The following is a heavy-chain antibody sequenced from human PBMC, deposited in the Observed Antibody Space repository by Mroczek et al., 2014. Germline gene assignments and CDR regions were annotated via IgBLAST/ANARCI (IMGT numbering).Heavy chain of an antibody. CDR2: IYTSGST. D-gene: IGHD3-22*01. CDR1: GGSISSGSYY. CDR3: ARDPVGYYDSSGYYYDYYFDY. J-gene: IGHJ4*02. Sequence: QVQLVQSGPGLVKPSQTLSLTCTVSGGSISSGSYYWSWIRQPAGKGLEWIGRIYTSGSTNYNPSLKSRVTISVDTSKNQFSLKLSSVTAADTAVYYCARDPVGYYDSSGYYYDYYFDYWGQGTPGHRLL. V-gene: IGHV4-61*02.